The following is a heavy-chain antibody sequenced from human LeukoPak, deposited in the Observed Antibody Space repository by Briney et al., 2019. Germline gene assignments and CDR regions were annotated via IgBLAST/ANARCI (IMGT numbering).Heavy chain of an antibody. CDR3: AKVSVRWGFVFDY. CDR1: GFTFSTYS. J-gene: IGHJ4*02. D-gene: IGHD3-16*01. V-gene: IGHV3-21*01. CDR2: ISSSSSYI. Sequence: GGSLRLSCAASGFTFSTYSMNWVRQAPGKGLEWVSSISSSSSYIFYADSVKGRFTISRDNAKNSLYLQMNSLRAEDTAVYYCAKVSVRWGFVFDYWGQGTLVTVSS.